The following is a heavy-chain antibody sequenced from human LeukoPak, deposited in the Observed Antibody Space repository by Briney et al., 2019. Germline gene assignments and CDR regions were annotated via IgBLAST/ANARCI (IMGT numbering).Heavy chain of an antibody. J-gene: IGHJ4*02. Sequence: ASVKVSCKASRYTFTSYGISWVRQAPGHGLQWMGWISGYNVNTKYAQKLQGRDTMTTDTSTSTAYMELRSLRSDDTAVYYCARGGDLFDYWGQGTLVTVSS. V-gene: IGHV1-18*01. CDR3: ARGGDLFDY. D-gene: IGHD3-10*01. CDR1: RYTFTSYG. CDR2: ISGYNVNT.